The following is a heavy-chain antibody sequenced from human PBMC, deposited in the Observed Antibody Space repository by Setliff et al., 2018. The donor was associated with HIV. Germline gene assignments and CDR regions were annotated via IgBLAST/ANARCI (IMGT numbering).Heavy chain of an antibody. CDR2: FDPQDDET. CDR1: GYTFTSYY. V-gene: IGHV1-24*01. Sequence: ASVKVSCKASGYTFTSYYMHWVRQAPGQGLEWIGSFDPQDDETIYAQNFQGRVTMTEDTSTDTAYMELSSLRSDDTAAYFCARLGSGWSDSYYYAMDVWGQGTTVTVSS. J-gene: IGHJ6*02. CDR3: ARLGSGWSDSYYYAMDV. D-gene: IGHD6-19*01.